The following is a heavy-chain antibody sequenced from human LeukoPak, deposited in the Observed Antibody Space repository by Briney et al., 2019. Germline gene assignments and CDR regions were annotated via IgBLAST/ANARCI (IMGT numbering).Heavy chain of an antibody. CDR1: GFTFSSYG. V-gene: IGHV3-30*02. CDR2: IRYDGSNK. D-gene: IGHD2-2*01. Sequence: GGSLRLSCAASGFTFSSYGMHWVRQAPGKGLEWVAFIRYDGSNKYYADSVKGRFTISRDNSKNTLYLQMNSLRAEDTAVYYCAKGKYCSSTSCRLFDYWGQGTLVTVSS. J-gene: IGHJ4*02. CDR3: AKGKYCSSTSCRLFDY.